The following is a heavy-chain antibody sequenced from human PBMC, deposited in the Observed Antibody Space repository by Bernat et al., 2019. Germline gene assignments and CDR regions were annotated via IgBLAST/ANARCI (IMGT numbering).Heavy chain of an antibody. Sequence: QVQLVESGGGVVQPGRSLRLSCAASGFTFSRYGMHWVRQAPGKGLAWVAVKWYDVRNKYYADSVKGRVTISRDNFKNTVYLQMNSLRAEDTAVYYCARDHQGCGEIDYWGQGSLVTVSS. D-gene: IGHD3-10*01. CDR3: ARDHQGCGEIDY. CDR1: GFTFSRYG. V-gene: IGHV3-33*01. CDR2: KWYDVRNK. J-gene: IGHJ4*02.